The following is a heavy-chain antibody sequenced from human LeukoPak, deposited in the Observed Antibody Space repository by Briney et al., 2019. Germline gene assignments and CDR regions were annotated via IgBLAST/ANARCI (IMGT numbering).Heavy chain of an antibody. CDR3: ARVYGYCSGGGCYFDY. CDR1: GGSISSSSYY. V-gene: IGHV4-39*07. CDR2: IYYSGST. D-gene: IGHD2-15*01. Sequence: SETLSLTCTVSGGSISSSSYYWGWIRQPPGKGLEWIGSIYYSGSTYYNPSLKSRVTISVDTSKNQFSLKLSSVTAADTAVYYCARVYGYCSGGGCYFDYWGQGTLVTVSS. J-gene: IGHJ4*02.